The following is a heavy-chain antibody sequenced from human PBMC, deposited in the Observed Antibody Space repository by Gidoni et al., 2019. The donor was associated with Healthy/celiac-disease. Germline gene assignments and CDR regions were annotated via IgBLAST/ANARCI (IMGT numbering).Heavy chain of an antibody. D-gene: IGHD1-26*01. CDR2: ISSSSSTI. CDR1: GFTVSSYS. J-gene: IGHJ3*02. V-gene: IGHV3-48*02. CDR3: AREISGIYYDAFDI. Sequence: EVQLVESGGGLVTPGGCLRLSCADSGFTVSSYSMNWVRQAPGKGLEWVSYISSSSSTIYYADSVKGRFTISRDNAKNSLYLQMNSLRDEDTAVYYCAREISGIYYDAFDIWGQGTMVTVSS.